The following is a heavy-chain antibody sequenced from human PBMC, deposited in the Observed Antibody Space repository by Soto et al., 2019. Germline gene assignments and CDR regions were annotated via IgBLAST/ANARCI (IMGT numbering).Heavy chain of an antibody. J-gene: IGHJ4*02. CDR2: IYYSGST. V-gene: IGHV4-31*03. D-gene: IGHD1-26*01. CDR3: ARHVGEMDY. CDR1: GGSINSGGNY. Sequence: PSETLSLTCTVSGGSINSGGNYWSWIRQHPGKGLEWIGYIYYSGSTYDNPALKSRVSISVDTSKNQFSLKLSSVTAADSAFYYCARHVGEMDYWGQGTLVTVSS.